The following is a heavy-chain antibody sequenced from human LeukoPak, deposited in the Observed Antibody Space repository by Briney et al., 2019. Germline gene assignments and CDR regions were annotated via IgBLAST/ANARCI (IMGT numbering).Heavy chain of an antibody. CDR1: GFTFDDYG. V-gene: IGHV3-23*01. J-gene: IGHJ6*03. CDR3: AKEGGYSYGWSYYYYYMDV. CDR2: ISGSGGST. Sequence: GGSLRLSCAASGFTFDDYGMSWVRQAPGKGLEWVSAISGSGGSTYYADSVKGRFTISRDNSKNTLYLQMNSLRAEDTAVYYCAKEGGYSYGWSYYYYYMDVWGKGTTVTISS. D-gene: IGHD5-18*01.